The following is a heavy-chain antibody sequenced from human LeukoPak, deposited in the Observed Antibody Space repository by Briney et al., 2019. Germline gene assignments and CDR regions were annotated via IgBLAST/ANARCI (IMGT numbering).Heavy chain of an antibody. J-gene: IGHJ4*02. CDR3: ARGYGSGSYYHY. Sequence: SETLSLTCAVYGGSFGGYYWSWIRQPPGKGLEWIGEINRSGSSSYNPSLKSRVTISLDTSKNQFYLKLSSVTAADTAVYYCARGYGSGSYYHYWGQGTLLTVSS. CDR2: INRSGSS. D-gene: IGHD3-10*01. V-gene: IGHV4-34*01. CDR1: GGSFGGYY.